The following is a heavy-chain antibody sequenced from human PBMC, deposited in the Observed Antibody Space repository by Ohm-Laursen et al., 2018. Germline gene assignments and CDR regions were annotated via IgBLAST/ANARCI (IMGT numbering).Heavy chain of an antibody. D-gene: IGHD3-9*01. CDR2: IDHRGST. CDR1: DDSISSYF. Sequence: GTLSLTCSVSDDSISSYFWSWIRQPPGKGLEWIGTIDHRGSTYYNPSLKSRITISVDTSKNQFSLKLTSVTAADTAVYYCARGETTIFFDSWGQGTLVTVSS. V-gene: IGHV4-38-2*02. J-gene: IGHJ4*02. CDR3: ARGETTIFFDS.